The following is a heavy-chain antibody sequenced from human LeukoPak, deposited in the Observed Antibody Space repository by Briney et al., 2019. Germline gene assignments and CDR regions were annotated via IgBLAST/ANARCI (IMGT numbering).Heavy chain of an antibody. D-gene: IGHD3-22*01. Sequence: ASVKVSCKASGYTFTGYYMHWVRQAPGQGLEWLGWMSPNSGNTGYAQKFQGRVTMTRNTSISTAYMELSSLRSEDTAVYYCARGSMYYDSSGYYLFDPWGQGTLVTVSS. V-gene: IGHV1-8*02. CDR3: ARGSMYYDSSGYYLFDP. CDR2: MSPNSGNT. J-gene: IGHJ5*02. CDR1: GYTFTGYY.